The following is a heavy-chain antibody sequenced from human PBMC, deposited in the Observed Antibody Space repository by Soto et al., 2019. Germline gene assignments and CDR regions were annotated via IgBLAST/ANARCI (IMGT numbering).Heavy chain of an antibody. Sequence: EVQLVESGGGLVQPGGSLRLSCAASGFTFSNYWMHWVRQAPGKGLVWVSRINSDGSSTTYADSVKGRFTISRDNSKKTRYLRTDSMRAEDTAVYYWARVLSHSNYVGFDCWGQGSLVAVSS. CDR3: ARVLSHSNYVGFDC. D-gene: IGHD4-4*01. CDR1: GFTFSNYW. J-gene: IGHJ5*01. CDR2: INSDGSST. V-gene: IGHV3-74*01.